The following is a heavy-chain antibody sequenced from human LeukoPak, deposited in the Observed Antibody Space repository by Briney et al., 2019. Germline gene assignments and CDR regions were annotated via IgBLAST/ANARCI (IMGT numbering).Heavy chain of an antibody. CDR3: ARDPRNVGLAP. V-gene: IGHV3-74*01. CDR2: NNGDGSTT. J-gene: IGHJ5*02. CDR1: GFSLSGYW. D-gene: IGHD2-15*01. Sequence: GGSPRLSCVASGFSLSGYWMYWVRQAPGKGLMYISRNNGDGSTTNYADVVKGRFTMSRDNVKNTLYLQMNSLRVEDTAVYYCARDPRNVGLAPWGQGTLVTVSS.